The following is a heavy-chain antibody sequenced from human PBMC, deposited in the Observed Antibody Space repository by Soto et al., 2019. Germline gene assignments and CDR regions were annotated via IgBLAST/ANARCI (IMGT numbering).Heavy chain of an antibody. V-gene: IGHV3-30-3*01. J-gene: IGHJ6*02. Sequence: LRLSCAASGFTFSSYAMHWVRQAPGKGLEWVAVISYDGSNKYYADSVKGRFTISRDNSKNTLYLQMNSLRAEDTAVYYCARGLISYYYGMDVWGQGTTVTVS. D-gene: IGHD3-16*01. CDR1: GFTFSSYA. CDR3: ARGLISYYYGMDV. CDR2: ISYDGSNK.